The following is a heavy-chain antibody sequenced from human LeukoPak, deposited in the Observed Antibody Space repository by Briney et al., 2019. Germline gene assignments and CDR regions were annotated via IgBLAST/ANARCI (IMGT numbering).Heavy chain of an antibody. CDR3: AKGVVVAAKTYYFDY. CDR2: IRYDGSNE. J-gene: IGHJ4*02. V-gene: IGHV3-30*02. Sequence: GGSLRLSCAASGFTFSSYGMHWVRQAPGKGLEWVAFIRYDGSNEYYADSVKGRFTISRDNSKNTLYLQMNSLRAEDTAVYYCAKGVVVAAKTYYFDYWGQGTLVTVSS. CDR1: GFTFSSYG. D-gene: IGHD2-15*01.